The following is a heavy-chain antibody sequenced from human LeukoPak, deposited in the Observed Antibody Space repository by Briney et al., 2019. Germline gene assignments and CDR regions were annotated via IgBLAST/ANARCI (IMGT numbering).Heavy chain of an antibody. CDR2: IRSKAYGGTT. J-gene: IGHJ3*02. D-gene: IGHD2-15*01. Sequence: GGSLRLSCTASGFTFGDYAMSWFRQAPGKGLEWVGFIRSKAYGGTTEYAASVKGRFTISRDDSKSIAYLQMNSLKTEDTAVYYCTRYCSGGSCYGGAFDIWGQGTMVTVSS. CDR1: GFTFGDYA. CDR3: TRYCSGGSCYGGAFDI. V-gene: IGHV3-49*03.